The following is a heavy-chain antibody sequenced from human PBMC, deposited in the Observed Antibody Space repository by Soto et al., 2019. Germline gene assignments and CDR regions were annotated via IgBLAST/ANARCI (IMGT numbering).Heavy chain of an antibody. J-gene: IGHJ3*01. Sequence: APGKGLEWVSLIYSGGSTHYADSVKGRFTISRDNSKNTLYLQMSSLRAEDTAVYYCATRPLLPGAPWGQGTMVTVSS. V-gene: IGHV3-53*01. CDR2: IYSGGST. D-gene: IGHD3-22*01. CDR3: ATRPLLPGAP.